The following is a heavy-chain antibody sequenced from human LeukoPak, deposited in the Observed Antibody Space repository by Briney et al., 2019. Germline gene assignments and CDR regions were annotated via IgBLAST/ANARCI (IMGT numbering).Heavy chain of an antibody. D-gene: IGHD6-6*01. J-gene: IGHJ4*02. CDR1: GFTFSDYY. CDR3: ARGGAARPDY. CDR2: ISSSSSNI. V-gene: IGHV3-11*06. Sequence: GGSLRLSCAASGFTFSDYYMSWIRQAPGKGLEWVSYISSSSSNIAYADSVKGRFTISRDNVKNSLYLQINSLRVEDTSVYYCARGGAARPDYWGQGTLVTVSS.